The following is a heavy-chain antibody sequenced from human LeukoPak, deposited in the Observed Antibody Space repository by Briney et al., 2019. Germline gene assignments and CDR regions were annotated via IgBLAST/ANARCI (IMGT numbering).Heavy chain of an antibody. CDR2: ISSSSSYI. J-gene: IGHJ1*01. CDR1: GFTFSSYS. D-gene: IGHD1-26*01. Sequence: GGSLRLSCAASGFTFSSYSMNWVRQAPGKGLEWVSSISSSSSYIYYADSVKGRFTISRDNAKNTLYLQMNSLRAEDTAVYYCTALSGSYLEYFQHWGQGTLVTVSS. V-gene: IGHV3-21*04. CDR3: TALSGSYLEYFQH.